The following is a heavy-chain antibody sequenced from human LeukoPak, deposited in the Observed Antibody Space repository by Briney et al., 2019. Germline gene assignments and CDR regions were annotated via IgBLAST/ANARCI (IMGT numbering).Heavy chain of an antibody. D-gene: IGHD1-26*01. J-gene: IGHJ4*02. CDR2: IYPSDSDT. CDR3: ARPLQGIVGATGFDY. V-gene: IGHV5-51*01. Sequence: GESLKISCQGSEYSFATYWIAWLRQMPGKGLEWMGSIYPSDSDTRYSPSFQGQVTISAAKSIKTAYLQWSSLKASDTAMYYCARPLQGIVGATGFDYWGQGTLVTVSS. CDR1: EYSFATYW.